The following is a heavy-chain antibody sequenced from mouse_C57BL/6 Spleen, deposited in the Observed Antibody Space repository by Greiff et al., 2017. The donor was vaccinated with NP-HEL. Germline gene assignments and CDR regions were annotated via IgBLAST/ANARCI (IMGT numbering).Heavy chain of an antibody. CDR3: ARLGFITTVVAPMDY. CDR1: GYTFTDYN. J-gene: IGHJ4*01. V-gene: IGHV1-18*01. D-gene: IGHD1-1*01. Sequence: EVQLQQSGPELVKPGASVKIPCKASGYTFTDYNMDWVKQSHGKSLEWIGDINPNNGGTIYNQKFKGKATLTVDKSSSTAYMELRSLTSEDTAVYYCARLGFITTVVAPMDYWGQGTSVTVSS. CDR2: INPNNGGT.